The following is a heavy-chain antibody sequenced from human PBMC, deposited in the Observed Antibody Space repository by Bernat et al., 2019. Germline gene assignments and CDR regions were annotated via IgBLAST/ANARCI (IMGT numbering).Heavy chain of an antibody. J-gene: IGHJ4*02. CDR1: GFTFSSYA. Sequence: QVQLVESGGGVVQPGRSLRLSCAASGFTFSSYAMHWVRQAPGKGLEWVAVISYDGSNKYYADSVKGRFTISIDNSKNTLYLQMNSLSAEDTAVYYCARDSVPGIALQIDYWGQGTLVTVSS. CDR2: ISYDGSNK. D-gene: IGHD6-13*01. CDR3: ARDSVPGIALQIDY. V-gene: IGHV3-30-3*01.